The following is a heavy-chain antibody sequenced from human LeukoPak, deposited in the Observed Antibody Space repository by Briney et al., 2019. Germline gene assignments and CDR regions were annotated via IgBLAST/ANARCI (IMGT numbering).Heavy chain of an antibody. J-gene: IGHJ4*02. Sequence: PGGSLRLSCAASGSTFSNAWMSWVRQAPGKALEWVGRIKSGTSGGTTDYAAPVQGRFTVSRDDSKNTLYLQMNSLKAEDTAVYYCATWGSYRGWGQGSLVTVSS. CDR1: GSTFSNAW. V-gene: IGHV3-15*01. CDR3: ATWGSYRG. CDR2: IKSGTSGGTT. D-gene: IGHD1-14*01.